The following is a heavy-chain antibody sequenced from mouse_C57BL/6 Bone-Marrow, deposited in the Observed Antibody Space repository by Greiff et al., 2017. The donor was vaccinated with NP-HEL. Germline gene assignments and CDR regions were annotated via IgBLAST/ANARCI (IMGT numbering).Heavy chain of an antibody. CDR1: GYTFTSYW. CDR2: IHPNSGST. Sequence: VQLQQPGAELVKPGASVKLSCKASGYTFTSYWMHWVKQRPGQGLEWIGMIHPNSGSTNYNEKFKSKATLTVDKSSSTAYMQLSSLTSEDSAVYYCAQDGYYPFYYAMDYWGQGTSVTVSS. V-gene: IGHV1-64*01. D-gene: IGHD2-3*01. J-gene: IGHJ4*01. CDR3: AQDGYYPFYYAMDY.